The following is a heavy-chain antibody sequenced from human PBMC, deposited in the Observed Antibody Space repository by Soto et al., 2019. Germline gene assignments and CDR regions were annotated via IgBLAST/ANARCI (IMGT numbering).Heavy chain of an antibody. CDR3: VGGYYFGDY. Sequence: QVQLVESGGGVVQPGRSLRLSCAASGFTFSSYGMHWVRQAPGKGLEWVAVISSDGSNKDYADSVKGRFTISRDKSKNARDVEMNRLRAEDTAVYYCVGGYYFGDYWGQGTLVTVSS. CDR2: ISSDGSNK. J-gene: IGHJ4*02. CDR1: GFTFSSYG. V-gene: IGHV3-30*03. D-gene: IGHD3-22*01.